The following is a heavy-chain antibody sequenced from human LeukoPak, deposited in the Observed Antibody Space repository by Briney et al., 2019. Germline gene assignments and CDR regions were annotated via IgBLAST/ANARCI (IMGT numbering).Heavy chain of an antibody. V-gene: IGHV4-59*01. Sequence: SETLSLTCTVSAGSLIPYYWSWIRQPPGKGLEWIGYIYHSGTTNYSPPLKGRATLSVDTSKNQISLRLSSVTAADTAVYFCARVDSGTYYMPFDYWGQGSLVTVSS. D-gene: IGHD1-26*01. J-gene: IGHJ4*02. CDR3: ARVDSGTYYMPFDY. CDR1: AGSLIPYY. CDR2: IYHSGTT.